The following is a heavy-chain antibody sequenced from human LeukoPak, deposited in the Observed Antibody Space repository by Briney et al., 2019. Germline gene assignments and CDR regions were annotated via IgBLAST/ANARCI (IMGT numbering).Heavy chain of an antibody. CDR1: GYTLTELS. D-gene: IGHD3-16*02. V-gene: IGHV1-24*01. CDR2: FDPEDGET. CDR3: ATGEHSVVAARYTFDY. J-gene: IGHJ4*02. Sequence: ASVKVSCKVSGYTLTELSMHWVLQAPGKGLEWMGGFDPEDGETIYAQKFQGRVTMTEDTSTDTAYMELSSLRSEDTAVYYCATGEHSVVAARYTFDYWGQGTLVTVSS.